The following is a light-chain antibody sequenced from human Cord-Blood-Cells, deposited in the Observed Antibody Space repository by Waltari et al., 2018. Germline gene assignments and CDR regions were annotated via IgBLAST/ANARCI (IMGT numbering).Light chain of an antibody. CDR1: KWGETY. CDR3: HAWDSSTAV. J-gene: IGLJ3*02. CDR2: PDC. Sequence: SYELTQPPSVSVSLGQTASITCPGDKWGETYACWYQQKPGQSTVLVIYPDCKRPSGIPDRFAASNSGNTATLTIIGTQAMDDAAHYFHAWDSSTAVFGGWTKLTVL. V-gene: IGLV3-1*01.